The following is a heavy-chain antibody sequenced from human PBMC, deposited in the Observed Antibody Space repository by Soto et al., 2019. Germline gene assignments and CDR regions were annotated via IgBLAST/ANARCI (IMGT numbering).Heavy chain of an antibody. CDR1: GFTFSDEY. CDR2: ISGGGGTI. D-gene: IGHD1-26*01. Sequence: PGGSLRLSCAASGFTFSDEYMSWIRQAPGRGLEWLSYISGGGGTIYYADSVKGRFTVSRDNAKNSLYLQINSLRAEDTAVYYCARVTTSSGAYYYYDMDVWGQGTTVIVSS. V-gene: IGHV3-11*01. CDR3: ARVTTSSGAYYYYDMDV. J-gene: IGHJ6*02.